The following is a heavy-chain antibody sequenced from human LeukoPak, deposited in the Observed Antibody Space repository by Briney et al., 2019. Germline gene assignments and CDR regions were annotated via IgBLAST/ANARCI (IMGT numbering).Heavy chain of an antibody. Sequence: GESLKISCKGSGYSFTSYWIGWVRQMPGKGLEWMGIIYPGDSDTRYSPSFQGQVTISADKSISTAYLQWNSLKASDTAMYYCARFVGACSGGSCYSDYWGQGTLVTVSS. CDR3: ARFVGACSGGSCYSDY. CDR2: IYPGDSDT. J-gene: IGHJ4*02. V-gene: IGHV5-51*01. D-gene: IGHD2-15*01. CDR1: GYSFTSYW.